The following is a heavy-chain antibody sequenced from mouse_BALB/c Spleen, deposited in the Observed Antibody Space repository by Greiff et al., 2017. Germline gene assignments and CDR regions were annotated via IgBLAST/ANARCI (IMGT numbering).Heavy chain of an antibody. J-gene: IGHJ1*01. CDR3: ARDYGSSYWYFDV. CDR1: GYTFTSYW. Sequence: VQLQQPGAELVKPGASAKLSCKASGYTFTSYWMHWVKQRPGQGLEWIGEIDPSDSYTNYNQKFKGKATLTVDKSSSTAYMQLSSLTSEDSAVYYCARDYGSSYWYFDVWGAGTTVTVSS. V-gene: IGHV1-69*02. CDR2: IDPSDSYT. D-gene: IGHD1-1*01.